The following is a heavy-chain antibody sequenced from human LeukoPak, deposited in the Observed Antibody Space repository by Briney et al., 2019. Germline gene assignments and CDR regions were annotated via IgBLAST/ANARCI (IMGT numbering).Heavy chain of an antibody. J-gene: IGHJ4*02. D-gene: IGHD2-15*01. CDR1: GFTFSSYA. Sequence: VGSLRLSCAASGFTFSSYAMSWVRQAPGRGLEWVSSFSGNGGGTYYADSVKGRFTVSRDNSKNTLYLQMNSLRAEDTAVYYCAKSGLNRFDYWGQGTLVTVSS. CDR3: AKSGLNRFDY. V-gene: IGHV3-23*01. CDR2: FSGNGGGT.